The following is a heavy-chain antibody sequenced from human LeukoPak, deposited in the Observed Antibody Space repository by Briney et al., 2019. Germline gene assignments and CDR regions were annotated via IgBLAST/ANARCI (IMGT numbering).Heavy chain of an antibody. J-gene: IGHJ4*02. CDR3: AKPYYYGPRSYMDY. CDR1: GFTFSSYG. V-gene: IGHV3-30*18. CDR2: ISYDGSNT. Sequence: PGRSLRLPCAASGFTFSSYGMHWVRQAPGKGLEWVAVISYDGSNTYYADSVKGRFTISRDNSKNMLYLQMNSLRAEDTAVYYCAKPYYYGPRSYMDYWGQGTLVTVSS. D-gene: IGHD3-10*01.